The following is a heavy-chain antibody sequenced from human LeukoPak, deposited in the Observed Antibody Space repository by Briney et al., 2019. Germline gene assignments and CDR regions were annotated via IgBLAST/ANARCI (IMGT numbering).Heavy chain of an antibody. Sequence: SETLSLTCSVSGGSISSYYWSWIRQPPGKGLEWIGYIYYSGSTNYNPSLKSRVTISVDTSKNQFSLKLSSVTAADTAVYYCARGGPTALHNWGQGTLVTVSS. CDR3: ARGGPTALHN. D-gene: IGHD4-17*01. J-gene: IGHJ4*02. CDR1: GGSISSYY. V-gene: IGHV4-59*01. CDR2: IYYSGST.